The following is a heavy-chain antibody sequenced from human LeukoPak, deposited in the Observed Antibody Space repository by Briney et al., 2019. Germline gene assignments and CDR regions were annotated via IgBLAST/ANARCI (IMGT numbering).Heavy chain of an antibody. V-gene: IGHV3-11*01. CDR2: ISSSGSTI. CDR3: ARSEYSSGYY. D-gene: IGHD6-19*01. Sequence: PGGSLRLSCAASGFTFSDYYMNWIRQAPGKGLEWVSYISSSGSTIYYADSVRGRFTISRDNAKNSLYLQMNSLRVEDTALYYCARSEYSSGYYWGQGTLVTVSS. CDR1: GFTFSDYY. J-gene: IGHJ4*02.